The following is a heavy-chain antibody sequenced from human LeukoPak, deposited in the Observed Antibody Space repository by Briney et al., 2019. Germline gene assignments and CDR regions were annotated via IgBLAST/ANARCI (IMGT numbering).Heavy chain of an antibody. Sequence: GGSLRLSCAASGFTFRNYSMNWVRQAPGKGLEWVSGISDSGGTTDYADSVKGRFAISRDNSNNTLYLQMNSLRAEDTAVYYCAKARSGSSSSCYNYWGQGTLVTGSS. CDR3: AKARSGSSSSCYNY. J-gene: IGHJ4*02. V-gene: IGHV3-23*01. CDR2: ISDSGGTT. D-gene: IGHD2-2*02. CDR1: GFTFRNYS.